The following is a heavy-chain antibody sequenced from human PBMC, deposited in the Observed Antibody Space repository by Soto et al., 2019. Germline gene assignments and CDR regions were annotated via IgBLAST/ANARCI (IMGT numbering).Heavy chain of an antibody. CDR3: ARHPVRRSSWYHSDTLKRDIVVVVAARFDY. CDR1: GGSISSSSYY. J-gene: IGHJ4*02. Sequence: SETLSLTCTVSGGSISSSSYYWGWIRQPPGKGLEWIGSIYYSGSTYYNPSLKSRVTISVDTSKNQSSLKLSSVTAADTAVYYCARHPVRRSSWYHSDTLKRDIVVVVAARFDYWGQGTLVTVSS. V-gene: IGHV4-39*01. D-gene: IGHD2-15*01. CDR2: IYYSGST.